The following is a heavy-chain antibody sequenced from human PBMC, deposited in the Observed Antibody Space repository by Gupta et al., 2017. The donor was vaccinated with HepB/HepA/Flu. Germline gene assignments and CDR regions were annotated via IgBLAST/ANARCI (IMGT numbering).Heavy chain of an antibody. D-gene: IGHD5-18*01. Sequence: QVQLVESGGGVVQPGRSLRLSCAASGFTFSSYAMRWVRHAPGKGLEWVAVISYDGSNKYYADSVKGRFTISRDNSKNTLYLQMNSLRAEDTAVYYCARARGYSYGYYYYGMDVWGQGTTVTVSS. CDR3: ARARGYSYGYYYYGMDV. V-gene: IGHV3-30-3*01. CDR2: ISYDGSNK. CDR1: GFTFSSYA. J-gene: IGHJ6*02.